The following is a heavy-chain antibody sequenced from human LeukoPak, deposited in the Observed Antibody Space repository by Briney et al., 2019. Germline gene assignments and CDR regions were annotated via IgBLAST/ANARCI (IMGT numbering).Heavy chain of an antibody. D-gene: IGHD2/OR15-2a*01. Sequence: GRSLRLSCAASGFTFDNYAMHWVRQAPGKGLEWVSGITWDSVNIGYADSVKGRFTISRDNAKNSLYLQMNSLRTEDTALYYCAKDMDLYAYYYTLDYWGQGTLVTVSS. V-gene: IGHV3-9*01. CDR3: AKDMDLYAYYYTLDY. J-gene: IGHJ4*02. CDR2: ITWDSVNI. CDR1: GFTFDNYA.